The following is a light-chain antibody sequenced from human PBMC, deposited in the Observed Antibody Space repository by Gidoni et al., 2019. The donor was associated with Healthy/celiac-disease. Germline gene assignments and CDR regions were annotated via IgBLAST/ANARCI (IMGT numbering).Light chain of an antibody. CDR1: QSISSY. Sequence: DIQMTQSPSSLSASVGDRVTITCRASQSISSYLNWYQQKPGKAPTLLIYAASSLQSGVPSRFSGSGSGTDFTLTISSLQPEDFATYYCQQSYSHRFTFGPGTKVDIK. CDR2: AAS. J-gene: IGKJ3*01. V-gene: IGKV1-39*01. CDR3: QQSYSHRFT.